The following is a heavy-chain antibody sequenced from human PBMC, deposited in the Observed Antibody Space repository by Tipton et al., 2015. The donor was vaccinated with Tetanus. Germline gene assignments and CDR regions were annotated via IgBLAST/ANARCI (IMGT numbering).Heavy chain of an antibody. CDR3: ARGTWLYTSTYHRHWLDP. V-gene: IGHV4-34*01. Sequence: QVQLVQSGAEVKKPGESLRISCKASGYEFISYWIAWIRQPPGKGLEWIGEVDDSGSTNYSPSLKSRVTISLDTSKNEFSLTLSSGTAADTAVYYCARGTWLYTSTYHRHWLDPWGQGTLVTVSS. CDR2: VDDSGST. D-gene: IGHD6-13*01. J-gene: IGHJ5*02. CDR1: GYEFISYW.